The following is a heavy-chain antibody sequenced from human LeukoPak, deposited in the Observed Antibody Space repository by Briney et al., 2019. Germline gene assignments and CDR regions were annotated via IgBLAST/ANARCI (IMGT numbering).Heavy chain of an antibody. CDR3: AREGYSDGFDY. J-gene: IGHJ4*02. CDR1: GITFTIYG. CDR2: ISYDGSIK. V-gene: IGHV3-30*03. D-gene: IGHD5-18*01. Sequence: GRSRRLSCAASGITFTIYGMHWVRQAPGNGLEWVALISYDGSIKYCADSVKGRFTISRDNSKNTLYLQMNSLRPEDTAVYFCAREGYSDGFDYWGQGALLTVSS.